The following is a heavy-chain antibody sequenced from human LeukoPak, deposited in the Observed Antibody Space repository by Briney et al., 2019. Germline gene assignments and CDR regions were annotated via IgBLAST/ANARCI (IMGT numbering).Heavy chain of an antibody. Sequence: PGGSLRLSCAASGFTFSDYYMRWIRQAPGKGLQWLAYSSTSGSITYYADSVKGRFTISRDNAKNSVYLQMNSLRAEDTAVYYCARDFSDVRGNIFDSWGQGTLVTVSS. CDR2: SSTSGSIT. CDR3: ARDFSDVRGNIFDS. D-gene: IGHD3-10*02. CDR1: GFTFSDYY. J-gene: IGHJ4*02. V-gene: IGHV3-11*04.